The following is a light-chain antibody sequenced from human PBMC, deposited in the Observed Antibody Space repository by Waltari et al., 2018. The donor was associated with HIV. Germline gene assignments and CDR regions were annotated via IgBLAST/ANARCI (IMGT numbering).Light chain of an antibody. CDR2: WAS. CDR1: QSIFYSSRNANY. Sequence: DIVMTQSPHSLALSLGERATINCKSSQSIFYSSRNANYLAWYQQKPGQSPKLLIDWASSRASGVPDRFSGSGSRTDFTLRISSLQSEDVAVYFCQQYYATPPTFGQGTRVEIK. CDR3: QQYYATPPT. J-gene: IGKJ1*01. V-gene: IGKV4-1*01.